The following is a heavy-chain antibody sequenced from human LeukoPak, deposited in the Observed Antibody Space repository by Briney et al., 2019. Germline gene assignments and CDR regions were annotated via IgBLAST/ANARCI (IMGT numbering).Heavy chain of an antibody. V-gene: IGHV4-4*07. CDR1: GGSIDNYY. CDR2: FHATGSS. D-gene: IGHD1-26*01. CDR3: ARDTGSFDL. J-gene: IGHJ4*02. Sequence: SETLSLTCTVSGGSIDNYYRSWIPPPAGKGLEWIGRFHATGSSSYNPSLKSRVTMSADQSETQFSLKVTSVTAADTAVYYCARDTGSFDLWGPGTLVTVSS.